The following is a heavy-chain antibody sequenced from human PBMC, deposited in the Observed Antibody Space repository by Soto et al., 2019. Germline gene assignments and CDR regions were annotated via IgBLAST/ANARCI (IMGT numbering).Heavy chain of an antibody. CDR3: ARNVLSPFGMDV. J-gene: IGHJ6*02. CDR2: IIPIFGTA. D-gene: IGHD3-16*01. CDR1: GGTFSSYA. Sequence: QVQLVQSGAEVKKPGSSVKVSCKASGGTFSSYAISWVRQAPGQGLEWMGGIIPIFGTANYAQKFQGRVTITADESTSTADMELSSLRSEDTAVYYGARNVLSPFGMDVWCQGTTVTVSS. V-gene: IGHV1-69*01.